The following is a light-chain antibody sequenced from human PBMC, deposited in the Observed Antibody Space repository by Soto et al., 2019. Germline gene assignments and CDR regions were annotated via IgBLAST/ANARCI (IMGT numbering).Light chain of an antibody. CDR3: QQYNNWPPT. Sequence: ELGMTRSQAPLPFPQGERATLSCRASKRVTGFLAWSKQNPGQAPRLLIYGASTRATGIPARFSGSGSGTEFTLTISSLQSEDFAVYYCQQYNNWPPTFGQGTKVEIK. V-gene: IGKV3-15*01. CDR2: GAS. CDR1: KRVTGF. J-gene: IGKJ1*01.